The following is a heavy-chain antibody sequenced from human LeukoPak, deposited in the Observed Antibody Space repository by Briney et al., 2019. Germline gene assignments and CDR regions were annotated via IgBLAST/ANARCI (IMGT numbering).Heavy chain of an antibody. Sequence: GWSLRLSCAASGFTVSNNYMSWVRQAPGKGLEWVSLIYSGGSTYYADSVKGRLTISRDSSKNTLYLQMNSLRAEDTVVYYWARDPGGGTTHGVWGQGTLVTVSS. D-gene: IGHD1-7*01. CDR1: GFTVSNNY. J-gene: IGHJ4*02. CDR2: IYSGGST. V-gene: IGHV3-66*02. CDR3: ARDPGGGTTHGV.